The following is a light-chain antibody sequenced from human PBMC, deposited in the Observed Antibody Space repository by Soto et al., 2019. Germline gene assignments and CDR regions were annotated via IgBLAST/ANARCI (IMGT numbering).Light chain of an antibody. Sequence: NVLRQSPGTLSLPPGERATLSCRASQSVSNNYLAWYQQKPGQAARLLIYGASNRATGIPDRFSGSGSGTDFTLTISRLEPEDFAVYYCQQYGSSGTFGQGTKVDIK. CDR1: QSVSNNY. CDR2: GAS. J-gene: IGKJ1*01. V-gene: IGKV3-20*01. CDR3: QQYGSSGT.